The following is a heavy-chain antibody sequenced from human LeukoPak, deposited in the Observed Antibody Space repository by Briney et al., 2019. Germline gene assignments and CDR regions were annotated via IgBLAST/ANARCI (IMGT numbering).Heavy chain of an antibody. D-gene: IGHD5-24*01. Sequence: PGGSLRLSCAASGFTVSSNYMSWVRQAPGKGLEWVSVIYRGGTTYYADSVKGRFTISRDNSKNTLYLQMNSLRAEDTAVYYCARERGDGYSDAFDIWGQGTMVTVSS. V-gene: IGHV3-66*01. CDR1: GFTVSSNY. CDR3: ARERGDGYSDAFDI. J-gene: IGHJ3*02. CDR2: IYRGGTT.